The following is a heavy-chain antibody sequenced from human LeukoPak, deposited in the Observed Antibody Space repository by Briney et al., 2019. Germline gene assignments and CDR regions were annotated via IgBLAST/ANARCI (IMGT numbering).Heavy chain of an antibody. Sequence: SETLSLTCTVSGGSISSGGYYCSWIRQHPGKGLEWIGYIYYSGSTFYNPSLKSRITISVDTSKQRFSLKLSSVTAGDTAVYYCARVRRGTMVRGVSGWFDPWGQGTLVTVPS. CDR3: ARVRRGTMVRGVSGWFDP. D-gene: IGHD3-10*01. V-gene: IGHV4-30-4*08. CDR1: GGSISSGGYY. CDR2: IYYSGST. J-gene: IGHJ5*02.